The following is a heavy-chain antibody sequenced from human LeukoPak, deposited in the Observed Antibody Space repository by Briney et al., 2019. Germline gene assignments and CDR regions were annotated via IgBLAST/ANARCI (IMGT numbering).Heavy chain of an antibody. CDR3: AKTESYSRDYGET. Sequence: GRSLRLSCAASGFTFSTYGMHWVRQAPGKGLEWVAVISYDGYNKYYADSVKGRFTISRDNSKNTLFLQMNSLRAEDTAVYYCAKTESYSRDYGETWGQGTPVTVSS. D-gene: IGHD4-17*01. CDR2: ISYDGYNK. CDR1: GFTFSTYG. J-gene: IGHJ5*02. V-gene: IGHV3-30*18.